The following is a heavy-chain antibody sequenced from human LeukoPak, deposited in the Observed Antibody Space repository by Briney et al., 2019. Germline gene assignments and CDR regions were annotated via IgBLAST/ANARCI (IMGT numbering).Heavy chain of an antibody. CDR3: ASTGDCSGGSSRSRWGY. V-gene: IGHV5-51*01. D-gene: IGHD2-15*01. Sequence: PGESLKISCKGSGYSFTSYWIGWVRQLPGKGLEWMGITYPGDSDTRYSPSFQGQVTISADKSISTAYLQWSSLKASDTAMYYCASTGDCSGGSSRSRWGYWGQGTLVTVSS. J-gene: IGHJ4*02. CDR2: TYPGDSDT. CDR1: GYSFTSYW.